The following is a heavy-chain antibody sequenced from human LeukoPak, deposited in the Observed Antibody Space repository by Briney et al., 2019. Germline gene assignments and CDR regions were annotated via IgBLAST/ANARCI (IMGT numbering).Heavy chain of an antibody. CDR2: INPDSGGT. CDR3: ARPLPYYYDSSGRYAFDV. D-gene: IGHD3-22*01. CDR1: GYTFTGYY. J-gene: IGHJ3*01. V-gene: IGHV1-2*02. Sequence: AASVKVSCKASGYTFTGYYMHWVRQAPGQGLEWMGWINPDSGGTNYAQKFQGRVTLTSDTSTRTAYMELSALRSDDTAVYFCARPLPYYYDSSGRYAFDVWGQGTMVTVSS.